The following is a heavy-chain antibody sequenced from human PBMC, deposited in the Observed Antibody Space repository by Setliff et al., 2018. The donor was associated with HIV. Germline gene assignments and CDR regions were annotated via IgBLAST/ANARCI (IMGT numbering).Heavy chain of an antibody. CDR2: IYNSANT. CDR1: GDSISTDY. J-gene: IGHJ4*02. V-gene: IGHV4-59*08. Sequence: SETLSLTCTVSGDSISTDYWTWIRQPPGKGLEWIGYIYNSANTSYNPSLKSRVTISVDTSKNQFSLKLSSVTAADTAVYYCARHSPSDYWGQGRLVTVSS. CDR3: ARHSPSDY.